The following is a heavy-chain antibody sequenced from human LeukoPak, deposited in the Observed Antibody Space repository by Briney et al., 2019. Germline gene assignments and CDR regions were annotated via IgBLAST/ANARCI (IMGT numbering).Heavy chain of an antibody. CDR1: GYTLTELS. CDR3: ATGEIVYDFWSGYFSTLSKGPGY. CDR2: FDPEDGET. D-gene: IGHD3-3*01. J-gene: IGHJ4*02. Sequence: GGSVKVSCKVSGYTLTELSMHWVRQAPGKGLEWMGGFDPEDGETIYAQKFQGRVTMTEDTSTDTAYMELSSLRSEDTAVYYCATGEIVYDFWSGYFSTLSKGPGYWGQGTLVTVSS. V-gene: IGHV1-24*01.